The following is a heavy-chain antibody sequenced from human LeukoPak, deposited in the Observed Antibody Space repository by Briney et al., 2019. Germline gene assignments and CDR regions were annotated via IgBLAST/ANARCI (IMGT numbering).Heavy chain of an antibody. CDR1: GVNFDDYA. V-gene: IGHV3-9*01. D-gene: IGHD6-6*01. J-gene: IGHJ4*02. CDR3: AKDFEYSSPIDY. CDR2: LNWDSRSM. Sequence: GGSLRLSCAASGVNFDDYAMHWVRQSPGTGLEWVAGLNWDSRSMAYADSVRGRFTISRDNSKNTLYLQMNSLRAEDTAVYYCAKDFEYSSPIDYWGQRTLVTVSS.